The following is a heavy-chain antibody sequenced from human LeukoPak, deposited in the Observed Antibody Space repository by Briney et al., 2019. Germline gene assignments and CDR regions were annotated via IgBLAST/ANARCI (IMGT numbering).Heavy chain of an antibody. V-gene: IGHV4-59*12. D-gene: IGHD3-22*01. CDR1: GGSISSYY. CDR3: ARDSYYYDTSGYLIFDY. Sequence: SETLSLTCTVSGGSISSYYWSWIRQPPGKGLEWIGYIYYSGSTNYNPSLKSRVTISVDTSKNQFSLKLSSVTAADTAVYYCARDSYYYDTSGYLIFDYWGQGTLVTVSS. J-gene: IGHJ4*02. CDR2: IYYSGST.